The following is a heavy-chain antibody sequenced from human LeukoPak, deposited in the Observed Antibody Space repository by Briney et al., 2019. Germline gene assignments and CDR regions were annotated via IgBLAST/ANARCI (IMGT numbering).Heavy chain of an antibody. CDR2: IIPIFGTA. V-gene: IGHV1-69*13. CDR1: GYTLTELS. Sequence: ASVKVSCKVSGYTLTELSMYWVRQAPGQGLEWMGGIIPIFGTANYAQKFQGRVTITADESTSTAYMELSSLRSEDTAVYYCARTGYCSSTSCYRFDYWGQGTLVTVSS. CDR3: ARTGYCSSTSCYRFDY. D-gene: IGHD2-2*02. J-gene: IGHJ4*02.